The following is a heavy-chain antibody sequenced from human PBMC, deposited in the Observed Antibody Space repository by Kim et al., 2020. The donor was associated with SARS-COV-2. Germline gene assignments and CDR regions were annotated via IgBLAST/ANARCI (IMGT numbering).Heavy chain of an antibody. CDR1: GFTFSSYA. V-gene: IGHV3-30-3*01. J-gene: IGHJ4*02. CDR2: ISYDGSNK. Sequence: GGSLRLSCAASGFTFSSYAMHWVRQAPGKGLEWVAVISYDGSNKYYADSVKGRFTISRDNSKNTLYLQMNSLRAEDTAVYYCARGHSSSYLGYFDYWGQGTLVTVSS. CDR3: ARGHSSSYLGYFDY. D-gene: IGHD6-6*01.